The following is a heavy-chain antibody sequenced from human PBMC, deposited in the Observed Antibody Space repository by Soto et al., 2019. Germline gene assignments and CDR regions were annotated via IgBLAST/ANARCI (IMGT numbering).Heavy chain of an antibody. CDR2: ISAGGGGT. Sequence: GGSLRLSCAGSGFTLTRSAVSWVRQAPGKGLEWVSGISAGGGGTYYADSVKGRFTISRDISKNTVYLQMNGLRVEDTAVYYCANDMGQWVETFDYWGQGTLLTVSS. CDR3: ANDMGQWVETFDY. V-gene: IGHV3-23*01. D-gene: IGHD6-19*01. CDR1: GFTLTRSA. J-gene: IGHJ4*01.